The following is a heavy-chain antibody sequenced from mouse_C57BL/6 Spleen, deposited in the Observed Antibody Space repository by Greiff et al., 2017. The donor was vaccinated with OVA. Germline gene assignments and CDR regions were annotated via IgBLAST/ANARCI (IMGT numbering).Heavy chain of an antibody. J-gene: IGHJ4*01. CDR1: GFNIKNTY. D-gene: IGHD1-1*01. CDR2: IDPANGNT. Sequence: VQLQQSVAELVRPGASVKLSCTASGFNIKNTYMHWVKQRPEQGLEWIGRIDPANGNTKYAPKFQGKATITADTSSNTAYLQLSSLTSEDTAIYYCADYYGSSYDYYYAMDYWGQGTSVTVSS. V-gene: IGHV14-3*01. CDR3: ADYYGSSYDYYYAMDY.